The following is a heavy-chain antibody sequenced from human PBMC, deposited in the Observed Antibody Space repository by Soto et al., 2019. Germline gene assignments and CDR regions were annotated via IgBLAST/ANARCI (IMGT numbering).Heavy chain of an antibody. CDR3: ARGVAGSGFDF. CDR2: TYYRSKWRL. Sequence: PSQTLSLTSAISGDSVSSNTAAGNWIRTTQSRGLEWLGRTYYRSKWRLDYAVSVKSRITFNTDTSKNHFSLQLNSVTPVETAVYYCARGVAGSGFDFWGQGTLVTVSS. D-gene: IGHD6-19*01. J-gene: IGHJ4*02. V-gene: IGHV6-1*01. CDR1: GDSVSSNTAA.